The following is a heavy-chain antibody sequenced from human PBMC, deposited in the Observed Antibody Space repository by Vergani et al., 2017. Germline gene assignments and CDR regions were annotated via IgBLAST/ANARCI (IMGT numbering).Heavy chain of an antibody. V-gene: IGHV7-4-1*02. CDR3: ARLRAGIASIGKRGYYYYGMDV. J-gene: IGHJ6*02. Sequence: QVQLVQSGSELKKPGASVKVSCKTSGYTFTNYAMNWVRQAPGQGPEWMGWINTNTGNPTYAPGFTGRFVLSLDTSVTTAYLQISSLKAEDTAVYYCARLRAGIASIGKRGYYYYGMDVWGQGTTVTVSS. CDR2: INTNTGNP. CDR1: GYTFTNYA. D-gene: IGHD6-13*01.